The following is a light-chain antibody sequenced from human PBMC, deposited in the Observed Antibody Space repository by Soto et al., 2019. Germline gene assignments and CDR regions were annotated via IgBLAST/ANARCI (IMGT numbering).Light chain of an antibody. V-gene: IGKV3-20*01. CDR2: GAS. J-gene: IGKJ1*01. CDR3: LQDFRYPRT. Sequence: DIVLTQSPGTLSLSPGERATLSCRASQIISSTYLGWYQQKPGQAPRLLIYGASSRATGIPDRFSGSGSGTDFTLTISRLEPEDFATYYCLQDFRYPRTFGQGTKVEIK. CDR1: QIISSTY.